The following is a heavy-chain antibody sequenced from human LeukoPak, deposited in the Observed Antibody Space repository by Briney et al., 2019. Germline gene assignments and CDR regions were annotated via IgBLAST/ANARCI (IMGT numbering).Heavy chain of an antibody. CDR1: GFTFSSCW. J-gene: IGHJ4*02. CDR2: IKQDGSEK. Sequence: TGGSLRLSCAASGFTFSSCWMSWVRQAPGKGLEWVASIKQDGSEKYYVDSVKGRFTISRDNAKNSLYLQMNNLRAENTAVYYCATRSGWYLSSFDYWGQGTLVTVSS. V-gene: IGHV3-7*01. D-gene: IGHD6-19*01. CDR3: ATRSGWYLSSFDY.